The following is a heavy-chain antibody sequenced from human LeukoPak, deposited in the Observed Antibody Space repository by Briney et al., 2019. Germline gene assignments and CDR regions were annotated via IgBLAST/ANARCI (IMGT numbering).Heavy chain of an antibody. V-gene: IGHV3-48*04. CDR3: ARDRFGFSSSWYNWFDS. CDR2: ISSTGGTI. J-gene: IGHJ5*01. CDR1: GFTFSSNS. Sequence: GGSLRLSCAASGFTFSSNSMNWVRQAPGKGLEWVSYISSTGGTIYYADSMKGRFTISRDNAKNSLYLQMNSLRAEDTAVYYCARDRFGFSSSWYNWFDSWGQGTLVTVSS. D-gene: IGHD6-13*01.